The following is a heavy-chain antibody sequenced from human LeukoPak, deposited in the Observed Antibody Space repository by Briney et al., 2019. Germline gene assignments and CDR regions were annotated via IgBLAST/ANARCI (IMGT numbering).Heavy chain of an antibody. J-gene: IGHJ4*02. D-gene: IGHD5-12*01. Sequence: GGSLRLSCAASGFTFSSYAMNWVRQAPGKGLEWVSTVSGSGTITYYAGSVKGRFTISRDNSKNTLYLQMNSLRAEDTAVYYCARGGRGYSGYDFRLTDFDYWGQGTLVTVSS. CDR3: ARGGRGYSGYDFRLTDFDY. V-gene: IGHV3-23*01. CDR1: GFTFSSYA. CDR2: VSGSGTIT.